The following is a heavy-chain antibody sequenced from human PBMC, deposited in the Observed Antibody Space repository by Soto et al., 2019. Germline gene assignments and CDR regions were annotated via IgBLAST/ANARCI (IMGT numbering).Heavy chain of an antibody. Sequence: QVQLQESGPGLVKPSQTLSLTCTVSGGSMSRGGYSWNWIRQYPGKGMAWIGYIYYSGTTYKNPSLMSRLAMSVDESGNRFSLKLSSVTAADTALYSCVRGVPAAVTGVGDDFDYGGQGTLVPVSS. CDR3: VRGVPAAVTGVGDDFDY. V-gene: IGHV4-31*03. D-gene: IGHD2-2*01. CDR1: GGSMSRGGYS. CDR2: IYYSGTT. J-gene: IGHJ4*02.